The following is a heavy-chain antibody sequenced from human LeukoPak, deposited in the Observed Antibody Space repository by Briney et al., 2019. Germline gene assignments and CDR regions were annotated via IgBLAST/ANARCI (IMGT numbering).Heavy chain of an antibody. CDR2: INPNSGGT. V-gene: IGHV1-2*02. Sequence: ASVKVSCKASGYTFTGYYMHWVRQAPGQGLEWMGWINPNSGGTNYAQKFQGGVTMTRDTSISTAYMELSRLRSDDTAVYYCARIVDTAIEPPTYYYGMDVWGQGTTVTVSS. CDR3: ARIVDTAIEPPTYYYGMDV. D-gene: IGHD5-18*01. CDR1: GYTFTGYY. J-gene: IGHJ6*02.